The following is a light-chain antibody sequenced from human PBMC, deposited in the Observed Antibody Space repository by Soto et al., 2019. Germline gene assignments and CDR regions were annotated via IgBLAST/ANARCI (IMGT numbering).Light chain of an antibody. CDR3: LQRSNWLALT. CDR2: DAS. CDR1: QSVSRN. J-gene: IGKJ4*01. V-gene: IGKV3-11*01. Sequence: EIVLTQSPATLSLSPGERATLSCRASQSVSRNLAWYQHKPGQAPRLIIYDASNRATGIPARFSGSGSGTDFTLTISNLEPEDFAVYYCLQRSNWLALTLGGGTKVDIK.